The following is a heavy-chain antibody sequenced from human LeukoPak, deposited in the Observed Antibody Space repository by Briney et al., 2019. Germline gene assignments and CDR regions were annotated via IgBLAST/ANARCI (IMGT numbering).Heavy chain of an antibody. J-gene: IGHJ3*02. CDR1: GGSISGYY. Sequence: SETLSLTCTVSGGSISGYYWSWIRQPPGKGLEWIGYIFHSGSTNYNPSLKRRVTISVDTSKNQVSLKLSSVTAADTAVYYCGRHGGATMVRGVLVDAFDIWGQGTMVTVSS. CDR2: IFHSGST. D-gene: IGHD3-10*01. CDR3: GRHGGATMVRGVLVDAFDI. V-gene: IGHV4-59*08.